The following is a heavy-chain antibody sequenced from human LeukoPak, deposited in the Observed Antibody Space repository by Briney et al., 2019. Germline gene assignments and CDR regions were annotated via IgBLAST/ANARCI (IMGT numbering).Heavy chain of an antibody. CDR1: GYTFTSYY. V-gene: IGHV1-46*01. D-gene: IGHD2-8*01. CDR2: IYPGGGST. CDR3: AKDNDFDY. J-gene: IGHJ4*02. Sequence: GASVKASCKPSGYTFTSYYIHCVRQAPGQGLEWMGIIYPGGGSTNYAQKFKGRLTMTRDMSTSTVYMELSSLKSEDTAFYYYAKDNDFDYRGQGTLVTVSS.